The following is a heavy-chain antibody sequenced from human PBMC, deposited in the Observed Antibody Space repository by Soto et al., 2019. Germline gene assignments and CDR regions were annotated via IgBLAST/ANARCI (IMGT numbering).Heavy chain of an antibody. CDR1: GFTFSSYA. V-gene: IGHV3-23*01. CDR3: AKSKGFGEPTAPSFDY. D-gene: IGHD3-10*01. Sequence: GGSLRLSCAASGFTFSSYAMSLVRQAQGKGLEWVSAISGSGGSTYYADSVKGRFTISRDNSKNTLYLQMNSLRAEDTAVYYCAKSKGFGEPTAPSFDYWGQGTLVTVSS. J-gene: IGHJ4*02. CDR2: ISGSGGST.